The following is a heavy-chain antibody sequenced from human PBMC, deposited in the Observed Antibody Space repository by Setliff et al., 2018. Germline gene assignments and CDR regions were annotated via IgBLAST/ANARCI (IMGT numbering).Heavy chain of an antibody. J-gene: IGHJ4*02. CDR3: ARGSLSGTTYPSDY. Sequence: SETLSLTCTVSGDSISSRRNYWSWIRQPAGKGPEWIGHIYADSLKGRLTVSRDNSKNSLFLQMDSLTAEDTAVYYCARGSLSGTTYPSDYWGQGTQVTVSS. D-gene: IGHD1-7*01. CDR2: IYA. CDR1: GDSISSRRNY. V-gene: IGHV4-61*09.